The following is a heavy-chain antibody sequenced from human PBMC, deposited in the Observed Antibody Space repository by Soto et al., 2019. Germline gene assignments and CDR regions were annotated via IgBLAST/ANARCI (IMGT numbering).Heavy chain of an antibody. CDR3: STYDLGSAVDY. V-gene: IGHV3-15*01. CDR2: IKSKTNGGTK. D-gene: IGHD5-12*01. Sequence: PGGSLRLSCAASGFSLSYAWMSWVRQAPGKGLEWVGRIKSKTNGGTKDYAAPVKGRFTISRDDSKNTLYLQMNSLRTEDTAVYYCSTYDLGSAVDYWGQGTLVTVSS. CDR1: GFSLSYAW. J-gene: IGHJ4*02.